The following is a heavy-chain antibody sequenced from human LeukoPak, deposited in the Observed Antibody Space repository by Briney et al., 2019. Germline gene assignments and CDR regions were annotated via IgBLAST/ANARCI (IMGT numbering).Heavy chain of an antibody. CDR3: ARVGASNFDY. CDR1: GYTFTGYY. D-gene: IGHD1-26*01. J-gene: IGHJ4*02. Sequence: ASVKVSCKASGYTFTGYYMHWVRQAPGQGLEWMGWINPNSGGTNYAQKFQGRVTTTRDTSISTVYMELSRQRSDDTAVYYCARVGASNFDYWGQGTLVTVSS. CDR2: INPNSGGT. V-gene: IGHV1-2*02.